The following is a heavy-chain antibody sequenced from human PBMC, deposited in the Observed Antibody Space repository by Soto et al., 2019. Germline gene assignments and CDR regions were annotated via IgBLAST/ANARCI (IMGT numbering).Heavy chain of an antibody. CDR3: ARDVVLSRTVAGGNFFEY. D-gene: IGHD2-21*01. CDR2: INPSGGST. V-gene: IGHV1-46*03. Sequence: ASVKLSCKASAYTFTIYYMHWVLQAPVQGLEWMGIINPSGGSTSYAQKFQGRVTMTRDTSTSTVYMELSSLRSEDTAVYYCARDVVLSRTVAGGNFFEYWGQRNLDT. CDR1: AYTFTIYY. J-gene: IGHJ4*02.